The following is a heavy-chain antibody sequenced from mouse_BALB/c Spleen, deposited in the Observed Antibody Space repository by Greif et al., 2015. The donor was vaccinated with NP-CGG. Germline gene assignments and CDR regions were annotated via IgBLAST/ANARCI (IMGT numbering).Heavy chain of an antibody. V-gene: IGHV5-4*02. CDR1: GFTFSDYY. CDR3: ARGGTGFDY. D-gene: IGHD3-3*01. CDR2: ISDGGSYT. J-gene: IGHJ2*01. Sequence: EVQGVESGGGLVKPGGSLKLSCAASGFTFSDYYMYWVRQTPEKWLEWVATISDGGSYTYYPDSVKGRFTISRDNAKNNLYLQMSSLKSEDTAMYYCARGGTGFDYWGQGTTLTVSS.